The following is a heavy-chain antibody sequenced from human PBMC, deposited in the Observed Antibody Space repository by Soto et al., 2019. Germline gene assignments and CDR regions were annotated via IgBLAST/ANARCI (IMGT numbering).Heavy chain of an antibody. V-gene: IGHV4-59*08. J-gene: IGHJ2*01. CDR2: IYYSGST. Sequence: QVQLQESGPGLVKPSETLSLTCTVSGGSISSYYWSWIRQPPGKGLEWIGYIYYSGSTNYNPSLTSRVTISVDTSKNQSSLKLSSVTAADTAVYYCARFNWNFDLWGRGTLVTVSS. CDR1: GGSISSYY. CDR3: ARFNWNFDL.